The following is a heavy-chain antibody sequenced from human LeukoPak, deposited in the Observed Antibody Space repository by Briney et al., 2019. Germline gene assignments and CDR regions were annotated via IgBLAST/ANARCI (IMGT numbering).Heavy chain of an antibody. CDR3: AKGQQQLAPGNAFDI. CDR2: ISGSGGST. Sequence: GGSLRLSCAACGFTFSSYAMSWVRQAPGKGLEGVSAISGSGGSTYYADSVKERFTISRDNSKNTLYLQMNSLRAEDTAVYYCAKGQQQLAPGNAFDIWGQGTMVTVSS. CDR1: GFTFSSYA. V-gene: IGHV3-23*01. J-gene: IGHJ3*02. D-gene: IGHD6-13*01.